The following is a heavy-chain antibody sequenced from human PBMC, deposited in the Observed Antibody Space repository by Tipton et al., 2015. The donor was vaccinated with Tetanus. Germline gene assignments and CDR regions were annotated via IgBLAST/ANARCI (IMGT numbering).Heavy chain of an antibody. Sequence: SLRLSCAASGFTFSSYWMSWVRQAPGKGLEWVANIKQDGSEKYYVDSVKGRFTISRDNSKNTLYLQMNSLRAEDTAVYYCAKGAYYYDSSGYYLLDYWGQGTLVTVSS. CDR2: IKQDGSEK. CDR3: AKGAYYYDSSGYYLLDY. V-gene: IGHV3-7*03. J-gene: IGHJ4*02. CDR1: GFTFSSYW. D-gene: IGHD3-22*01.